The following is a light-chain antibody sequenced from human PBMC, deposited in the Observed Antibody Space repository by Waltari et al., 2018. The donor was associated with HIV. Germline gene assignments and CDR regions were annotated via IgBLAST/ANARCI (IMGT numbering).Light chain of an antibody. CDR1: SSNIGSNT. J-gene: IGLJ3*02. Sequence: QSVLTQPPSASGTPGQRVTISCSGSSSNIGSNTVNSYQQLPGPAPKLLIYSNNQRPSGVPDRFSASKSGTSASLAISGLQSEDEADYYCVAWDDTLHGWVFGGGTKLTVL. CDR2: SNN. CDR3: VAWDDTLHGWV. V-gene: IGLV1-44*01.